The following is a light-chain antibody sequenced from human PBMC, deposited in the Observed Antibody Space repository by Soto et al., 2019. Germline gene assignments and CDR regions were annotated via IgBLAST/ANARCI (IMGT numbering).Light chain of an antibody. V-gene: IGKV3-15*01. J-gene: IGKJ4*01. CDR2: GAS. CDR1: QSVSSN. CDR3: QQRSTGPPLS. Sequence: EIVMSQSPATLSLSPGERATLSCRASQSVSSNLAWYQQKPGQAPRLLIYGASTRATGIPARFSGSGSGTEFTLTISSLEPEDFAVYYCQQRSTGPPLSFGVGTKVDNK.